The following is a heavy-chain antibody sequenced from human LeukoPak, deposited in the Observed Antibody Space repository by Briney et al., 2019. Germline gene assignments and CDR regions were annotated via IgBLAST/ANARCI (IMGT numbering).Heavy chain of an antibody. D-gene: IGHD3-16*02. J-gene: IGHJ4*02. Sequence: SETLSLTCTVSGVSISSSYSYWGWIRQPPGMGLEWIGSIYYTGNTYYNASLKSQVSISIDTSKNQFSLKLSSVTAADTAVYYCGRLAVTFGGVIVIPFDYWGQGTPVTISS. CDR3: GRLAVTFGGVIVIPFDY. CDR1: GVSISSSYSY. CDR2: IYYTGNT. V-gene: IGHV4-39*01.